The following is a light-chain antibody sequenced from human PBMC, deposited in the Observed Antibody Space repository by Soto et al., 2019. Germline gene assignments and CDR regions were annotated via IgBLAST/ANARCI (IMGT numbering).Light chain of an antibody. Sequence: QSVLTQSPSASASLGASVKLTCTLTSGHSSYAIAWHQQQPETGPRYLMKLNSDGTHSKGDGIPDRFSGSSSGAERYLTISSLQSEDEADYYFQTWDTGIHLVFGGGTKLTVL. CDR2: LNSDGTH. V-gene: IGLV4-69*01. CDR3: QTWDTGIHLV. CDR1: SGHSSYA. J-gene: IGLJ2*01.